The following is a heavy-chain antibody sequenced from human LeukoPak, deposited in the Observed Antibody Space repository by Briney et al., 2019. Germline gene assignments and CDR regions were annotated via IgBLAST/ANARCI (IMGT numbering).Heavy chain of an antibody. D-gene: IGHD3-10*01. CDR2: IYYSGST. Sequence: SQTLSLTCTVSGGSISSCDYYWSWIRQPPGKGLEWIGYIYYSGSTYYNPSLKSRVNTSVDTSKNQFSMKLSSVTAADTAVYYCARDLRITMVRGKSPREDYWGQGTLVTVSS. CDR1: GGSISSCDYY. V-gene: IGHV4-30-4*01. J-gene: IGHJ4*02. CDR3: ARDLRITMVRGKSPREDY.